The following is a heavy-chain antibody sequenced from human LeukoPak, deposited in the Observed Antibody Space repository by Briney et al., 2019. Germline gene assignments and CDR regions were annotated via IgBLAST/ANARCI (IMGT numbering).Heavy chain of an antibody. CDR2: IWYDGSNK. V-gene: IGHV3-33*08. Sequence: PGRSLRLSCAASGFTFSSYGMHWVRQAPGKGLEWVAVIWYDGSNKYYADSVKGRFTISRDNSKNTLYLQMNSLRAEDTAVYYCARVLSSYYYDSSGYYARPAEYFDYWGQGTLVTVSS. D-gene: IGHD3-22*01. CDR3: ARVLSSYYYDSSGYYARPAEYFDY. J-gene: IGHJ4*02. CDR1: GFTFSSYG.